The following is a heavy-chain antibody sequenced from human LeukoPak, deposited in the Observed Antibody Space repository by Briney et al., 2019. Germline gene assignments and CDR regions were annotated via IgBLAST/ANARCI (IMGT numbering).Heavy chain of an antibody. D-gene: IGHD1-26*01. J-gene: IGHJ4*02. CDR2: VSGNGGST. Sequence: GGSLRLPCAASGFTFHNYAMSWVRQAPGKGLEWVSSVSGNGGSTYYADSLKGRFTISRDNSKNTLYLQMNSLRAEDTAVYSCAKVVGPFDYWGQGTLVTVSS. CDR1: GFTFHNYA. CDR3: AKVVGPFDY. V-gene: IGHV3-23*01.